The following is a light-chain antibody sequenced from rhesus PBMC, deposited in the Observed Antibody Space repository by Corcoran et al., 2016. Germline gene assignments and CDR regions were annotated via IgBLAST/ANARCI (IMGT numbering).Light chain of an antibody. CDR2: EVS. CDR1: QNLLDSEDGNTY. V-gene: IGKV2S20*01. CDR3: MQGIENPWT. J-gene: IGKJ1*01. Sequence: DIVMTQTPLSLPVTPGEPASISCRSSQNLLDSEDGNTYLAWYLQKPGQSPHTLFYEVSNRAFGVPDRFSGSGSDTDFTLKISRVEAEDVGVYYCMQGIENPWTFGQGTKVEIK.